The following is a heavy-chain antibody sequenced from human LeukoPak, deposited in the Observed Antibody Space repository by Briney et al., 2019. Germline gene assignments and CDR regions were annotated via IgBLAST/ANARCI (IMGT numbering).Heavy chain of an antibody. V-gene: IGHV3-23*01. CDR2: IGSGGSTT. CDR1: GFIFSNYG. Sequence: GGSLRLSCAASGFIFSNYGMSWVRQAPGKGLEWVSAIGSGGSTTYYADSVKGRFTISRDNSKNTLYLQMNSLRAEDTAVYYCAKIVAGLDYWGQGTLVTVSS. D-gene: IGHD2-15*01. CDR3: AKIVAGLDY. J-gene: IGHJ4*02.